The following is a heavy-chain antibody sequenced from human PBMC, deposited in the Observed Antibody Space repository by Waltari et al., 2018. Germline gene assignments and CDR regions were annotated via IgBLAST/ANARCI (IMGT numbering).Heavy chain of an antibody. Sequence: QVQLQQWGAGLLKPSETLSLTCAVYGGSFSGSYWSWIRQPTGKGLEWIGATNHSGSTNYNPSLKSRVTISVDTSKNQFSLKLSSVTAADTAVYYCARARRLRAAAAAPFDYWGQGTLVTVSS. J-gene: IGHJ4*02. D-gene: IGHD6-13*01. CDR2: TNHSGST. CDR1: GGSFSGSY. V-gene: IGHV4-34*01. CDR3: ARARRLRAAAAAPFDY.